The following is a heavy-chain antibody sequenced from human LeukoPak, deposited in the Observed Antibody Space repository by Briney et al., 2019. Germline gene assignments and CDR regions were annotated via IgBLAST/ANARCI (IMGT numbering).Heavy chain of an antibody. V-gene: IGHV3-11*01. Sequence: PGGSLRLSCAASGFTFSDYYMSWIRQAPGKGLEWISYISSSGSTIYYADSVKDRFTISRDNAKNSLYLQMNSLRAEDTAVYYCARGNAGDFWSGYVYYGMDVWGQGTTVTVSS. CDR3: ARGNAGDFWSGYVYYGMDV. CDR1: GFTFSDYY. CDR2: ISSSGSTI. J-gene: IGHJ6*02. D-gene: IGHD3-3*01.